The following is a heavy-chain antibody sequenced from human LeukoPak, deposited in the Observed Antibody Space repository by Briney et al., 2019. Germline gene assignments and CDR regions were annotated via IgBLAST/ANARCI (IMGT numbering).Heavy chain of an antibody. CDR3: ARATKQQLVPTN. CDR1: GYSFTSYW. J-gene: IGHJ4*02. V-gene: IGHV5-51*01. D-gene: IGHD6-13*01. CDR2: IYPGDSDT. Sequence: GESLKISCKGSGYSFTSYWIGWVRQMPGKGLEWIGIIYPGDSDTRYSPSLQGQVTISDDQSISTAYLQWSSLKASDTAMYYCARATKQQLVPTNWGQGTLVTVSS.